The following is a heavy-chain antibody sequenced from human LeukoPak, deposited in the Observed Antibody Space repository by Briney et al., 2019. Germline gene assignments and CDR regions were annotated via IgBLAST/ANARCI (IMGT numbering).Heavy chain of an antibody. CDR1: GYTFTSYG. V-gene: IGHV1-18*01. CDR2: ISAYNGNT. CDR3: ARGGYDYVWGSYRF. Sequence: ASVKVSCKASGYTFTSYGISWVRHAPGQGLEWMGWISAYNGNTNYAQKLQGRVTMTTDTSTSTAYMELRSLRSDDTAVYSCARGGYDYVWGSYRFWGQGTLVTVSS. D-gene: IGHD3-16*02. J-gene: IGHJ4*02.